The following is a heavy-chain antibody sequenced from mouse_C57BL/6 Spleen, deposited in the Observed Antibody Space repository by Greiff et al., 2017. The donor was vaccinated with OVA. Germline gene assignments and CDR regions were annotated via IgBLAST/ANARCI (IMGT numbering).Heavy chain of an antibody. CDR1: GYTFTSYW. Sequence: QVQLQQPGAELVKPGASVKVSCKASGYTFTSYWMHWVKQRPGQGLEWIGRIHPSDSDTNYNQKFKGKATLTVDKSSSTAYMQLSSLTSEESAVYYCAIYWAGTGFADWGQGTLVTVSA. D-gene: IGHD3-3*01. J-gene: IGHJ3*01. V-gene: IGHV1-74*01. CDR3: AIYWAGTGFAD. CDR2: IHPSDSDT.